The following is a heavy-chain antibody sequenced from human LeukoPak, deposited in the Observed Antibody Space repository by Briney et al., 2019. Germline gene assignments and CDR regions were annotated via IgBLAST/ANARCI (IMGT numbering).Heavy chain of an antibody. CDR3: ARKTTLYGMDV. CDR2: IYYSGGT. J-gene: IGHJ6*02. CDR1: GGSISSYY. D-gene: IGHD1-1*01. V-gene: IGHV4-59*01. Sequence: SETLSLTCTVSGGSISSYYWSWIRQPPGKGLEWIGYIYYSGGTNYNPSLKSRVTISVDTSKNQFSLKLSSVTAADTAVYYCARKTTLYGMDVWGQGTTVTVSS.